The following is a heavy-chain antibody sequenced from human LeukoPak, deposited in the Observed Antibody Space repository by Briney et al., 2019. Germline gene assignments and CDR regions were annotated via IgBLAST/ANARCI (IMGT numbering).Heavy chain of an antibody. CDR3: ARPLDYYYDSSGYIS. Sequence: GGSLRLSCAASGFTVSSNYMIWVRQVPGKGLQWVLLIHRGGRTYYADSVKGRFIISRDDSNNTLFLQMSSLRAEDTAVYYCARPLDYYYDSSGYISWGQGILVIVSS. V-gene: IGHV3-66*04. CDR2: IHRGGRT. J-gene: IGHJ4*02. CDR1: GFTVSSNY. D-gene: IGHD3-22*01.